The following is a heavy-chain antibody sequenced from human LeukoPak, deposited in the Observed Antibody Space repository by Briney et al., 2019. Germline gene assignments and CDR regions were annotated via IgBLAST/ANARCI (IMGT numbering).Heavy chain of an antibody. V-gene: IGHV3-33*01. CDR1: GFIFSNYG. Sequence: PGGSLRLSCAASGFIFSNYGMHWVRQNTGKGLEWVAVIWYDGSDKYYADSVKGRFTISRDNSKNTLYLQMNSLRAEDTAVYYCVSVLTVTFDSWGQGTLVTVSS. D-gene: IGHD4-17*01. CDR2: IWYDGSDK. J-gene: IGHJ4*02. CDR3: VSVLTVTFDS.